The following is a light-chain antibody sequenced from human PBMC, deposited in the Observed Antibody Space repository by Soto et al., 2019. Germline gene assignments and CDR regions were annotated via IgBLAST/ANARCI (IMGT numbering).Light chain of an antibody. J-gene: IGKJ1*01. CDR2: AAY. Sequence: IVFXQSPDTLSFSQGECATLSCMSSQSVRSIYLAWYQQTPGQTHRILIYAAYSRATGIKDRFSGSGSGTDFSLTIRRMEAEDFAVYYCKQYGSSPRKFGNGNTGDIK. CDR1: QSVRSIY. V-gene: IGKV3-20*01. CDR3: KQYGSSPRK.